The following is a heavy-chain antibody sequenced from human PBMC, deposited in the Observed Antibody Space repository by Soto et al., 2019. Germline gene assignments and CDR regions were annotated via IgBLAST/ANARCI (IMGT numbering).Heavy chain of an antibody. V-gene: IGHV3-9*01. CDR1: GFTFDDYA. CDR3: AKDSPADAFDY. Sequence: DVQLVESGGGLVQPGRSLRLSCAASGFTFDDYAMHWVRQAPGKGLEWVSGISWNSGSIGYADSVKGRFTISRDNAKNSLYLQMNSLRAEDTALYYCAKDSPADAFDYWGQGTLVTVSS. J-gene: IGHJ4*02. CDR2: ISWNSGSI.